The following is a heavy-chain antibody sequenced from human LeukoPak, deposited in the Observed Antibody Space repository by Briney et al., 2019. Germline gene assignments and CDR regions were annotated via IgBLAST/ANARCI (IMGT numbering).Heavy chain of an antibody. V-gene: IGHV4-59*01. CDR2: IYYSGST. D-gene: IGHD3-22*01. CDR1: GGSISSYY. Sequence: SETLSLTCTVSGGSISSYYWSWIRQPPGKGLEWIGYIYYSGSTNYNPSLKSRVTISVDTSKNQFSLKLSSVTAADTAVYYCARCPLQYYYDSSGYYYVGAFDIWGQGTMVTVSS. CDR3: ARCPLQYYYDSSGYYYVGAFDI. J-gene: IGHJ3*02.